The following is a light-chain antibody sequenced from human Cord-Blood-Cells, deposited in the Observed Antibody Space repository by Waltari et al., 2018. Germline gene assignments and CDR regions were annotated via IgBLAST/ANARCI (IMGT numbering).Light chain of an antibody. V-gene: IGLV2-14*01. Sequence: QSALTQPASVSGSPGQSITISCTGTSSDVGGYNYVSWYQQHPGKAPKLMIYDVSKRPQGVCNRCPGSRSGTRASLTISGLQAEDEADYYCSSYTSSSTWVFGGGTKLTVL. J-gene: IGLJ3*02. CDR3: SSYTSSSTWV. CDR2: DVS. CDR1: SSDVGGYNY.